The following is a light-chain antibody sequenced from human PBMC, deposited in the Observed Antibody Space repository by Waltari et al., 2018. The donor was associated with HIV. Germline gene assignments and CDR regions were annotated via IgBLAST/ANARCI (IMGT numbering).Light chain of an antibody. J-gene: IGKJ2*03. CDR1: QSVLYNSNNKNY. V-gene: IGKV4-1*01. CDR3: QQYYSTLYS. Sequence: DIVMTQSPDSLAVSLGERVTINRKSSQSVLYNSNNKNYLAWYQQKPRQPPKLLIYWASTRESGVPDRFSGSGSGTDFTLTISSLQAEDVAVYYCQQYYSTLYSFGQGTKLEIK. CDR2: WAS.